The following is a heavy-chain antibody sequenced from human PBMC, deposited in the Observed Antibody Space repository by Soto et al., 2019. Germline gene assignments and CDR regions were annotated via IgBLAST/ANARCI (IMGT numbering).Heavy chain of an antibody. V-gene: IGHV3-30-3*01. CDR3: ARGCYYYVTLYYFDY. J-gene: IGHJ4*02. Sequence: QVQLVESGGGGVQPGRSLRLSCAASGFTFSSYAMHWVRQAPGKGLEWVAVISYDGSNKYYADSVKGRFTISRDNSKNTLYLQMNRLRAEDTAVYYCARGCYYYVTLYYFDYWGLGTLVTVSS. D-gene: IGHD3-22*01. CDR2: ISYDGSNK. CDR1: GFTFSSYA.